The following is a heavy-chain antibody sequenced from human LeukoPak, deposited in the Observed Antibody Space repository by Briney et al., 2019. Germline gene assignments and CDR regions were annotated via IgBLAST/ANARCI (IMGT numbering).Heavy chain of an antibody. CDR2: IYHSGST. D-gene: IGHD3-10*01. V-gene: IGHV4-38-2*02. CDR3: ARVGSGSYYEPSDWFDP. CDR1: GYSISSGYY. Sequence: SETLSLTCTVSGYSISSGYYWGWIRQPPGKGLEWIGSIYHSGSTYYNPSLKSRVTISVDTSKNQFSLKLSSVTAADTAVYYCARVGSGSYYEPSDWFDPWGQGTLVTVSS. J-gene: IGHJ5*02.